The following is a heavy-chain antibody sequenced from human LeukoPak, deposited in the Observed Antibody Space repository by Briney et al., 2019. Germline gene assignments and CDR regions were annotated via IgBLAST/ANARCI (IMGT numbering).Heavy chain of an antibody. J-gene: IGHJ4*02. CDR2: ISTYTNT. CDR3: ARCYDFWTGYFDY. D-gene: IGHD3-3*01. CDR1: VYAFTIFA. V-gene: IGHV1-18*01. Sequence: ASVTVSCKTSVYAFTIFAIAWVRQAPGQGLEWMGWISTYTNTNAAQKFQGRVTMTTDTSTSTAYMELTSLRSDDTAVYYCARCYDFWTGYFDYWGQGTRVTVSS.